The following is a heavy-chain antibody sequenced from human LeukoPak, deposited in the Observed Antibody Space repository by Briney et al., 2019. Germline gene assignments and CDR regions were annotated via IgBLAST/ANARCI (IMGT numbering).Heavy chain of an antibody. V-gene: IGHV4-59*12. CDR1: GGSISSYY. CDR2: IYYSGST. Sequence: SETLSFTCTVSGGSISSYYWSWIRQPPGNGLEWIGYIYYSGSTNYNPSLKSRVTISVDTSKNQFSLKLSSVTAADTAVYYCAREDSRSWHDAFDIWGQGTMVTVSS. CDR3: AREDSRSWHDAFDI. D-gene: IGHD6-13*01. J-gene: IGHJ3*02.